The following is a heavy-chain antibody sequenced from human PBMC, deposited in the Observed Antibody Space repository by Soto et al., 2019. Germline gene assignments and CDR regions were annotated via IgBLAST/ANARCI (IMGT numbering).Heavy chain of an antibody. Sequence: QVQLVQSGAEVKKPGSSVKVSCKASGGTFSSYAISWVRQAPGQGLEWMGGIIPIFGTANYAQKFPGRVTITADVSTSTAYMELSSLRSEDTAVYYCARVSPDYYDSSGYYLSYWGQGTLVTVSS. D-gene: IGHD3-22*01. J-gene: IGHJ4*02. CDR3: ARVSPDYYDSSGYYLSY. CDR2: IIPIFGTA. CDR1: GGTFSSYA. V-gene: IGHV1-69*01.